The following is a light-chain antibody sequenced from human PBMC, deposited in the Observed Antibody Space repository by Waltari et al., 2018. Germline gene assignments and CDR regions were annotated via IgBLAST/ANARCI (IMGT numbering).Light chain of an antibody. V-gene: IGLV2-14*03. J-gene: IGLJ3*02. CDR3: SSYTSTSTWV. Sequence: QSALTQPASVSGSPGQSITISCTGTSRDVGAYTSVSWYQQHPGKAPKLMIYDVSDRPSGVSNRFSGSKSGNTASLTISGLQAEDEADYYCSSYTSTSTWVFGGGTKLTVL. CDR2: DVS. CDR1: SRDVGAYTS.